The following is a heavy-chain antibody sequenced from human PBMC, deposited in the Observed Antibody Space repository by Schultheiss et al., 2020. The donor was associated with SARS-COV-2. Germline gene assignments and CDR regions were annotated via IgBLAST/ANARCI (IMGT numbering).Heavy chain of an antibody. D-gene: IGHD2-2*01. CDR1: GGSISSSSYY. CDR3: ARHGSEGVVVPAAMHYGMDV. Sequence: SQTLSLTCTVSGGSISSSSYYWGWIRQPPGKGLEWIGSIYYSGSTYYNPSLKSRVTISVDTSKNQFSLKLSSVTAADTAVYYCARHGSEGVVVPAAMHYGMDVWGQGTTVTVSS. CDR2: IYYSGST. V-gene: IGHV4-39*01. J-gene: IGHJ6*02.